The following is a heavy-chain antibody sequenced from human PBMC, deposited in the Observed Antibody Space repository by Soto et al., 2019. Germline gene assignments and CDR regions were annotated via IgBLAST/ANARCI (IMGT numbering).Heavy chain of an antibody. CDR3: ATTYYDFWSGYPYFDY. Sequence: QVQLQESGPGLVKPSQTLSLTCTVSGGSISSGGYYWSWIRQHPGKGLEWIGYIYYSGSTYYNPSLKSRVTLSVDTSKNQFSLKLSSVTAADTAVYYCATTYYDFWSGYPYFDYWGQGTLVTVSS. D-gene: IGHD3-3*01. CDR1: GGSISSGGYY. V-gene: IGHV4-31*03. J-gene: IGHJ4*02. CDR2: IYYSGST.